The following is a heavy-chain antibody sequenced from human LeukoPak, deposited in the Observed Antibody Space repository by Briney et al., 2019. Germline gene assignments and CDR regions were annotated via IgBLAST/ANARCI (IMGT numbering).Heavy chain of an antibody. CDR1: GGSISSYF. Sequence: PSETLSLTCTVSGGSISSYFWSWIRQPPGKGLEWIGYIYYSGSTNYNPSLESRVTISVDTSKNQFSLKLSSVTAADTAVYYCARHTSSTWKNWFDPWGQGALVTVSS. CDR3: ARHTSSTWKNWFDP. D-gene: IGHD6-13*01. J-gene: IGHJ5*02. V-gene: IGHV4-59*08. CDR2: IYYSGST.